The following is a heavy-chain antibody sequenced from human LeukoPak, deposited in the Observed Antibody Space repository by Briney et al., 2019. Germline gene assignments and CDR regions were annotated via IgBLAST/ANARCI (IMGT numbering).Heavy chain of an antibody. J-gene: IGHJ5*02. CDR2: ISSSSSTI. CDR3: ATVTTPTGS. D-gene: IGHD4-17*01. CDR1: GFTFNTYT. V-gene: IGHV3-48*02. Sequence: PGGSLRLSCAASGFTFNTYTMNWVRQAPGKGLEWVSYISSSSSTIYYADSVKGRFTISRDNAKNSLYLQMNSLRDEDTAVYYCATVTTPTGSWGQGTLVTVSS.